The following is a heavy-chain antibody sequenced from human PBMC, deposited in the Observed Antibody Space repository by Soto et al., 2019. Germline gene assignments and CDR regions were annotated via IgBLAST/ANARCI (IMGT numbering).Heavy chain of an antibody. J-gene: IGHJ4*02. CDR2: IYYSGST. Sequence: SETLSLTCTVSGGSISSGDYYWSWIRQPPGKGLEWIGYIYYSGSTDYNPSLKSRLTISIDTSKNQFSLKLTSVTAADTAVYYCARSDYYGPFDYWGQGTLVTVSS. CDR1: GGSISSGDYY. D-gene: IGHD1-26*01. V-gene: IGHV4-30-4*01. CDR3: ARSDYYGPFDY.